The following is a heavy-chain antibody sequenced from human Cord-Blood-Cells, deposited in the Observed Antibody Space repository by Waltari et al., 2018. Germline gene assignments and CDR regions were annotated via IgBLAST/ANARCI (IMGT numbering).Heavy chain of an antibody. CDR2: INHSGST. CDR1: SESLRGYY. V-gene: IGHV4-34*01. D-gene: IGHD3-22*01. J-gene: IGHJ3*02. Sequence: QVQLKQWGARPLPPSETLSLTCGVYSESLRGYYWSWNRTPPGKGREWSGEINHSGSTNYNPSLKSRVTISVDTSKNQFSLKLSSVTAADTAVYYCARCDSSGYKEACDIWGQGTMVTVAS. CDR3: ARCDSSGYKEACDI.